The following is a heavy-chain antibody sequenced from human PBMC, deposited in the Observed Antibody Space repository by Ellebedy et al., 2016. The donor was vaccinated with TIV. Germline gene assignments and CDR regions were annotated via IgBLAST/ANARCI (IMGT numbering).Heavy chain of an antibody. V-gene: IGHV1-46*01. CDR2: INPSGGST. CDR3: AILYSSGWYGGY. J-gene: IGHJ4*02. Sequence: AASVKVSCKASGYTFTSYYMHWVRQAPGQGLEWMGIINPSGGSTSYAQKFQGRVTITRNTSISTAYMELSSLRSEDTAVYYCAILYSSGWYGGYWGQGTLVTVSS. CDR1: GYTFTSYY. D-gene: IGHD6-19*01.